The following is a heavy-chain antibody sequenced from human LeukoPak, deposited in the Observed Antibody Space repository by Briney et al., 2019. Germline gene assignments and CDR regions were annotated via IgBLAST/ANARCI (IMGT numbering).Heavy chain of an antibody. CDR1: GGSFSGYY. V-gene: IGHV4-34*01. Sequence: AETLSLTCAVYGGSFSGYYWSWIRQPPGKGLEWVGEINHSGSTNYNPSLKSRVTMSVDTSKNQFSLKLSSVTAADTAVYYCARASGSYYRRLDYWGQGTLVTVSS. D-gene: IGHD1-26*01. CDR2: INHSGST. J-gene: IGHJ4*02. CDR3: ARASGSYYRRLDY.